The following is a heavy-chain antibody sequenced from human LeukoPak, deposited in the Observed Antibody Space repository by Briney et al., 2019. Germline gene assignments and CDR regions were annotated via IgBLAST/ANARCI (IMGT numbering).Heavy chain of an antibody. Sequence: GGSLRLSCAASGFTFSSYAMSWVRQAPGKGLEWVSAISGSGGSTYYADSVKGRLTISRDNSKNTLYLQMNSLRAEDTAVYYCAKEGGRDYYYGMDVWGQGTTVTVSS. CDR1: GFTFSSYA. CDR2: ISGSGGST. D-gene: IGHD3-16*01. V-gene: IGHV3-23*01. CDR3: AKEGGRDYYYGMDV. J-gene: IGHJ6*02.